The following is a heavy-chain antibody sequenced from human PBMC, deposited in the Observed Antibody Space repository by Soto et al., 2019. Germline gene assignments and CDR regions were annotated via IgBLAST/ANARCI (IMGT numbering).Heavy chain of an antibody. CDR3: ARGRAEQLVDY. D-gene: IGHD6-6*01. Sequence: ASVKVSCKASGYTFTRYDINWVRQATGQGLEWMGWMNPNSGNTGYAQKFQGRVTMTRNTSISTAYMELSSLRSEGTAVYYCARGRAEQLVDYWGQGTLVTVSS. V-gene: IGHV1-8*01. CDR2: MNPNSGNT. J-gene: IGHJ4*02. CDR1: GYTFTRYD.